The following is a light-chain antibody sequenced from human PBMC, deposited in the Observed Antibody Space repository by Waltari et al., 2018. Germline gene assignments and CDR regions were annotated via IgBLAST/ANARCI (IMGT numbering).Light chain of an antibody. Sequence: QLTQSPPSLSASVGDRVTITCRASQDISSYLAWYQQKPGKAPNLLIYAASSLQTGVPSRFSGSGSGTDFTLTISSLQPEDFATYYCQQLNSYPLTFGGGTKVEIK. CDR2: AAS. J-gene: IGKJ4*01. V-gene: IGKV1-9*01. CDR3: QQLNSYPLT. CDR1: QDISSY.